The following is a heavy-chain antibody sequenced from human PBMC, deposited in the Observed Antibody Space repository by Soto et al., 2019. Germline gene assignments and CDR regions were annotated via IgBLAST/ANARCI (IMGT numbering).Heavy chain of an antibody. CDR3: ARLIYDFWSGYPRGAFDI. CDR1: GGSISSSSYY. Sequence: SETLSLTCTVSGGSISSSSYYWVWIRQPPGKGLEWIGSIYYSGSTYYNPSLKSRVTISVDTSKNQFSLKLSSVTAADTAVYYCARLIYDFWSGYPRGAFDIWGQGTMVTVSS. V-gene: IGHV4-39*07. D-gene: IGHD3-3*01. CDR2: IYYSGST. J-gene: IGHJ3*02.